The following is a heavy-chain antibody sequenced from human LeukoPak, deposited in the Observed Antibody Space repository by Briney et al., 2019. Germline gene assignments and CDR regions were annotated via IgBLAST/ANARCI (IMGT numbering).Heavy chain of an antibody. CDR3: AKPITGRANGGHD. V-gene: IGHV3-74*01. D-gene: IGHD2-8*01. Sequence: PGGSLRLSCAASGFTFSSYWMHWVRQAPGKGLVWVSVINNDGSGTNYADSVKGRFTISRDNAKNTLYLQMNSLRAEDTAVYYCAKPITGRANGGHDWGQGTLVTVSS. J-gene: IGHJ4*02. CDR2: INNDGSGT. CDR1: GFTFSSYW.